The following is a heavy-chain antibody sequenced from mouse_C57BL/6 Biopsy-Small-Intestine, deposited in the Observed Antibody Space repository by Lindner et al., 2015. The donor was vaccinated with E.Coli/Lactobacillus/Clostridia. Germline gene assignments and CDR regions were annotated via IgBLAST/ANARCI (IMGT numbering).Heavy chain of an antibody. D-gene: IGHD2-4*01. V-gene: IGHV1-52*01. CDR1: GYTFTTYW. J-gene: IGHJ3*01. Sequence: VQLQESGAEMVRPGASVKLSCEASGYTFTTYWMHWVKQRPGQGLEWIGKIDPSDSETHYNQKFKDKATLTVDKSSSTAYMQLNSLTSEDSAVYYCSRGNDYDEGFAYWGQGTLVTVSA. CDR2: IDPSDSET. CDR3: SRGNDYDEGFAY.